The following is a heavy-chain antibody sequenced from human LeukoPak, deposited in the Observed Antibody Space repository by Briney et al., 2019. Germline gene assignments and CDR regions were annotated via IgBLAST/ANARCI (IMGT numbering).Heavy chain of an antibody. V-gene: IGHV1-18*01. CDR1: GYTFTSYG. Sequence: EASVKVSCKASGYTFTSYGISWVRQAPGQGLEWMGWISAYNGNTNYAQKLQGRVTMTTDTSTSTAYMELRSLRSDDTAVYYCARRYSSSWYPWYYYMDVWGKGTTVTISS. CDR3: ARRYSSSWYPWYYYMDV. J-gene: IGHJ6*03. D-gene: IGHD6-13*01. CDR2: ISAYNGNT.